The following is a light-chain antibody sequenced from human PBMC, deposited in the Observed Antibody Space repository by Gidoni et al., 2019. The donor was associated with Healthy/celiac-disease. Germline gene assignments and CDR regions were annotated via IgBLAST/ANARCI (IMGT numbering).Light chain of an antibody. V-gene: IGKV1-33*01. CDR3: QQYDNLPPVT. CDR2: AAA. J-gene: IGKJ3*01. Sequence: DIEMTKSQSSLSASVGDRDTSTFQASQDISNYLNGYQQKPGKDPKLMIYAAAKLDTGVPSRCSGSGSGTVFTFTISSLQPEDIATYYCQQYDNLPPVTFGPGTKVDIK. CDR1: QDISNY.